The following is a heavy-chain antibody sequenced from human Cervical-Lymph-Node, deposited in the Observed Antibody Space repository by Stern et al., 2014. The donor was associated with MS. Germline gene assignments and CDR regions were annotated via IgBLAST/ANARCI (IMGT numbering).Heavy chain of an antibody. CDR2: IWYDGSNP. V-gene: IGHV3-33*01. Sequence: VQLVESGGGVVQPWRSLRLSCAASGFSFSRYAMHWVRQAPGKGLEWVALIWYDGSNPYYADSVTGRFIISRDNFKNTLYLQMNSLRAEDTAVYYCASAYSSSHYYFDYWGQGTLVTVSS. D-gene: IGHD6-13*01. CDR1: GFSFSRYA. CDR3: ASAYSSSHYYFDY. J-gene: IGHJ4*02.